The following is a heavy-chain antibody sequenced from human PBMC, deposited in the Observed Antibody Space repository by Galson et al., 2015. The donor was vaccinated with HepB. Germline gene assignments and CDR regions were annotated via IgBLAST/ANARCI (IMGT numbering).Heavy chain of an antibody. J-gene: IGHJ6*02. CDR2: TYYRSKWYN. D-gene: IGHD3-3*01. Sequence: CAISGDSVSSNSAAWNWIRQSPSRGLEWLGRTYYRSKWYNDYAVSVKSRITINPDTSKNQFSLQLNSVTPEDTAVYYCARELVFGVVTLAYYYYGMDVWGQGTTVTVSS. CDR1: GDSVSSNSAA. CDR3: ARELVFGVVTLAYYYYGMDV. V-gene: IGHV6-1*01.